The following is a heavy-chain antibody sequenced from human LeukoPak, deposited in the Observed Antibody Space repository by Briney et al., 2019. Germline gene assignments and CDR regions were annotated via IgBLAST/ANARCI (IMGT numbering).Heavy chain of an antibody. J-gene: IGHJ4*02. CDR1: GFTFSSYA. V-gene: IGHV3-23*01. CDR3: ATSSRASSGYSSL. D-gene: IGHD3-22*01. CDR2: ISGSGGST. Sequence: GGSLRLSCAASGFTFSSYAMSWVRRAPGKGLEWVSAISGSGGSTYYADSVKGRFTISGDNSKNTLYLQMNSLRAEDTAVYYCATSSRASSGYSSLWGQGTLVTVSS.